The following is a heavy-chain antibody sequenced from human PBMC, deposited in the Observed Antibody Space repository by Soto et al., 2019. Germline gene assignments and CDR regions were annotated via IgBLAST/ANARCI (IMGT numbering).Heavy chain of an antibody. V-gene: IGHV3-33*01. CDR3: ARVGSLTVQWLAHLDY. CDR2: IWYDGSNK. Sequence: QVQLVESGGGVVQPGRSLRLSCAASGFTFSSYGMHWVRQAPGKGLEWVAVIWYDGSNKYYADSVKGRFTISRDNSKNTLYLQMNSLIAEDTAVYYCARVGSLTVQWLAHLDYWGQGTLVTVSS. J-gene: IGHJ4*02. CDR1: GFTFSSYG. D-gene: IGHD6-19*01.